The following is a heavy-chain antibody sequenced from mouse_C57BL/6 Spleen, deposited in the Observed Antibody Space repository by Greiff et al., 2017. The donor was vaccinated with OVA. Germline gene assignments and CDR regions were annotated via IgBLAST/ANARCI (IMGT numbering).Heavy chain of an antibody. CDR2: IYPGSGST. CDR3: ARDGSSPFAY. J-gene: IGHJ3*01. Sequence: VQLQQPGAELVKPGASVKMSCKASGYTFTSYWITWVKQRPGQGLEWIGDIYPGSGSTNYNEKLKRKATLTVDTSSSTAYMQLSSLTSEDSAVYYCARDGSSPFAYWGQGTLVTVSA. CDR1: GYTFTSYW. D-gene: IGHD1-1*01. V-gene: IGHV1-55*01.